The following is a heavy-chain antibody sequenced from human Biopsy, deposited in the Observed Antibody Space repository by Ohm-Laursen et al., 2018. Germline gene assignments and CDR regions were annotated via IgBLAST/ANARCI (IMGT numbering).Heavy chain of an antibody. J-gene: IGHJ4*02. CDR1: GYSPTELS. D-gene: IGHD1-1*01. Sequence: GASVKVSCKVSGYSPTELSMHWVRQASGQGLEWMGGFAPENGRIVYSQKFQGRVTMTEDTSTSTAYMEVWRLRSDDTAVYYCAADINVWNVNYWGQGTQVIVSS. CDR2: FAPENGRI. CDR3: AADINVWNVNY. V-gene: IGHV1-24*01.